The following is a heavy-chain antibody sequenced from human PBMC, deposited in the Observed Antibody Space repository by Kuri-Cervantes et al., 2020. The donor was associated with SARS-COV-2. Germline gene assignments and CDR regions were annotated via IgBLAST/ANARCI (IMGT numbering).Heavy chain of an antibody. J-gene: IGHJ4*02. D-gene: IGHD1-7*01. CDR2: ISYDGRKI. Sequence: GESLKISCTASDFAFTNYPMHWVRQAPGKGLERVALISYDGRKINYSESVKGRFTISRDNSQSALYLQMDSLRADDTAVYFCARDRDNWNYPDYWGQGTLVTVSS. CDR3: ARDRDNWNYPDY. CDR1: DFAFTNYP. V-gene: IGHV3-30*04.